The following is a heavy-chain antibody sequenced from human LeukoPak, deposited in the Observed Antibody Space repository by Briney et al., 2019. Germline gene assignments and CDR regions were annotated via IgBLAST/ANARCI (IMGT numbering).Heavy chain of an antibody. J-gene: IGHJ4*02. D-gene: IGHD3-22*01. CDR2: IYTSGST. V-gene: IGHV4-61*02. Sequence: SETLSLTCTVSGGSISSGNYYWSWIRQPAGKGLEWIGRIYTSGSTNYNPSLQSRVTMSVDTSNYQASLKLTSVTAADTAVYYCASGYYNSSGYYFFDNWGQGTLVTVSS. CDR1: GGSISSGNYY. CDR3: ASGYYNSSGYYFFDN.